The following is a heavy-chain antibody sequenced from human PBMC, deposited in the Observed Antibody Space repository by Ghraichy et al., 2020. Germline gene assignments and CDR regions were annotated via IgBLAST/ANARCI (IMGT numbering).Heavy chain of an antibody. CDR2: IYYSGST. D-gene: IGHD6-6*01. Sequence: GSLSLTCTVSGGSISSSSYYWGWVRQPPGKGLEWIGSIYYSGSTYYNPSLKSRVTISVDTSKNQFSLKLSSVTAADTAVYYCASEAIAARPLSDYWGQGTLVTVSS. J-gene: IGHJ4*02. V-gene: IGHV4-39*01. CDR3: ASEAIAARPLSDY. CDR1: GGSISSSSYY.